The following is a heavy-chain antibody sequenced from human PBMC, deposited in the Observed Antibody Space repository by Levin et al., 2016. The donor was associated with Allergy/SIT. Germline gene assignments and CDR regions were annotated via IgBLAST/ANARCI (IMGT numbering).Heavy chain of an antibody. D-gene: IGHD2-15*01. Sequence: SETLSLTCAVYGGSFSGYYWSWIRQPPGKGLEWIGEINHSGSTNYNPSLKSRVTISVDTSKNQFSLKLSSVTAADTAVYYCARGGGLPPYSVPIDYWGQGTLVTVSS. CDR1: GGSFSGYY. J-gene: IGHJ4*02. CDR3: ARGGGLPPYSVPIDY. V-gene: IGHV4-34*01. CDR2: INHSGST.